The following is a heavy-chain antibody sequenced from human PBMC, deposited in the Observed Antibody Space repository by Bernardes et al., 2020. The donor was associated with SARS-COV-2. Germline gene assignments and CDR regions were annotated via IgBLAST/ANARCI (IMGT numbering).Heavy chain of an antibody. CDR1: GGSFSGYY. CDR3: ARGTRWFDP. CDR2: INHSGST. Sequence: TLSLTCAVYGGSFSGYYWSWIRQPPGKGLEWIGEINHSGSTNYNPSLKSRVTISVDTSKNQFSLKLSSVTAADTAVYYCARGTRWFDPWGQGTLVTVSS. V-gene: IGHV4-34*01. J-gene: IGHJ5*02.